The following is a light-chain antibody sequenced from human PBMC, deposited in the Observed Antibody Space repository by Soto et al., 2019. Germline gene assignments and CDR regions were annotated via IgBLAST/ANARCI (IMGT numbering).Light chain of an antibody. J-gene: IGKJ2*01. CDR2: SAS. CDR3: QQLYSYPYT. CDR1: EGINSY. Sequence: IQLTQSPSSLSASVGDRVTITCRASEGINSYLAWYQQKPGKVPELLIYSASTLQPGVPSTFSGSGSGTDFTLTITSLQPEDFVTYYCQQLYSYPYTFGQGTKLEI. V-gene: IGKV1-9*01.